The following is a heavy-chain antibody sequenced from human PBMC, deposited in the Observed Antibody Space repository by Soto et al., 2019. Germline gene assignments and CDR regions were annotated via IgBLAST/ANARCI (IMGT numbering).Heavy chain of an antibody. CDR2: VSYDGRNK. CDR1: GFTFSSYG. Sequence: QVQLVESGGGVVQPGRSLRLSCAASGFTFSSYGMHWVRQAPGKGLECVAIVSYDGRNKLYADSVKGRFTISRDNSKNTLYPEMNSLRAEDTAVYYCSRDISSRYFDLWGPGTLVTVSS. J-gene: IGHJ2*01. D-gene: IGHD3-16*02. V-gene: IGHV3-33*01. CDR3: SRDISSRYFDL.